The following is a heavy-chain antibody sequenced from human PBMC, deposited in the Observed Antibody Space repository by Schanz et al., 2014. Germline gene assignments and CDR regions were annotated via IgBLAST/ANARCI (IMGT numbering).Heavy chain of an antibody. V-gene: IGHV1-2*02. D-gene: IGHD1-7*01. CDR2: INPYSGAT. J-gene: IGHJ3*01. Sequence: QVQLVQSGAEVRKPGASVRVSCKASGYSFAAFFIHWVRQTPGQGLEWMGCINPYSGATYYAQKFQGRVTQTSDASLTTVYMEVHSLTSDDTAVFFCARDQTGTTNWFDPWGQGTMVAVSS. CDR1: GYSFAAFF. CDR3: ARDQTGTTNWFDP.